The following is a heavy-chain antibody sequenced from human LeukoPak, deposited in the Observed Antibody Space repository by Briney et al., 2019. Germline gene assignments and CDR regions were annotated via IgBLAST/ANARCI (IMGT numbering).Heavy chain of an antibody. D-gene: IGHD5-18*01. V-gene: IGHV4-31*03. CDR2: INYSGST. J-gene: IGHJ4*02. CDR3: ARGGYSYGSFDY. Sequence: SQTLSLTCTVSGGSISSGGYYWSWIRQHPGKGLEWIGYINYSGSTYYNPSLKSRVTISVDTSKNQFSLKLSSVTAADTAVYYCARGGYSYGSFDYWGQGTLVTVSS. CDR1: GGSISSGGYY.